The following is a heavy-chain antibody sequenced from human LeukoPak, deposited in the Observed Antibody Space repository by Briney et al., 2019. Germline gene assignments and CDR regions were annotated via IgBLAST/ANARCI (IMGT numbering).Heavy chain of an antibody. Sequence: GGSLRLSCAASGFTFSSYSMNWVRQAPGKGLEWVSYISGHSSTIYYADSVKGRFTISRDNSKNTLYLQMNSLRAEDTAVYYCARVGGITLALAPSPFPDYNYYYMDVWGKGTTVTVSS. D-gene: IGHD3-10*01. CDR1: GFTFSSYS. V-gene: IGHV3-48*01. J-gene: IGHJ6*03. CDR3: ARVGGITLALAPSPFPDYNYYYMDV. CDR2: ISGHSSTI.